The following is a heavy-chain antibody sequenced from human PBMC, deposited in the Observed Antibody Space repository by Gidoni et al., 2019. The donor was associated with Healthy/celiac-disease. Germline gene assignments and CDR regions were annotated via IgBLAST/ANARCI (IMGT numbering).Heavy chain of an antibody. CDR2: IYYSGST. CDR3: AREKSFGGLRPGIDP. J-gene: IGHJ5*02. Sequence: QVQLQESGPGLVTPSETLSLTCTVSGGSISSYYWSWIRQPPGKGLEWIGYIYYSGSTNYNPSLKSRVTISVDTSKNQFSLKLSSVTAADTAVYYCAREKSFGGLRPGIDPWGQGTLVTVSS. CDR1: GGSISSYY. V-gene: IGHV4-59*01. D-gene: IGHD3-16*01.